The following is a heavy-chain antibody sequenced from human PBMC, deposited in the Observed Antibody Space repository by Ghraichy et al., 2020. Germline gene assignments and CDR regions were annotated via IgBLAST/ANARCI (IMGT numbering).Heavy chain of an antibody. CDR3: ARAYYYDFWSGYSYYFDY. D-gene: IGHD3-3*01. Sequence: GSLRLSCTVSGGSISSYYWSWIRQPAGKGLEWIGRIYTSGSTNYNPSLKSRVTMSVDTSKNQFSLKLSSVTAADTAVYYCARAYYYDFWSGYSYYFDYWGQGTLVTVSS. V-gene: IGHV4-4*07. CDR2: IYTSGST. CDR1: GGSISSYY. J-gene: IGHJ4*02.